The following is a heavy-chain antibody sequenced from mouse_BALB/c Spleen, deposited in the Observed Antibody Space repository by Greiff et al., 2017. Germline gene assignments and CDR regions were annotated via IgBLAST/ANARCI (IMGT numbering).Heavy chain of an antibody. J-gene: IGHJ2*01. Sequence: QVHVKQSGAELVRPGASVTLSCKASGYTFTDYEMHWVKQTPVHGLEWIGAIDPETGGTAYNQKFKGKATLTADKSSSTAYMELRSLTSEDSAVYYCTTAHFDYWGQGTTLTVSS. V-gene: IGHV1-15*01. CDR2: IDPETGGT. CDR1: GYTFTDYE. CDR3: TTAHFDY. D-gene: IGHD1-2*01.